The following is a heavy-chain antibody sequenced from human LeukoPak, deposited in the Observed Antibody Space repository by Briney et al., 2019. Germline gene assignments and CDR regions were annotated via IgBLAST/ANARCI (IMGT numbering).Heavy chain of an antibody. CDR2: IIPIFGTA. CDR1: GGTFSSYA. V-gene: IGHV1-69*05. D-gene: IGHD4-23*01. CDR3: ARDLGNYGGNPAWYFDL. J-gene: IGHJ2*01. Sequence: SVKVSCKASGGTFSSYAISWVRQAPGQGLEWMGRIIPIFGTANYAQKFQGRVTITTDESTSTAYMELSSLRSEDTAVYYCARDLGNYGGNPAWYFDLWGRGTLVTVSS.